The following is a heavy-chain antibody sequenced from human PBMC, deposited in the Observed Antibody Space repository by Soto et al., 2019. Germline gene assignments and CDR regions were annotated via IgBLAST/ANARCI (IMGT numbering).Heavy chain of an antibody. CDR3: ARRLYYDSSGFEGGGMDV. V-gene: IGHV4-4*02. J-gene: IGHJ6*02. CDR1: GGSISSSNW. D-gene: IGHD3-22*01. CDR2: ISHSGTT. Sequence: SETLSLTCAVSGGSISSSNWWSWVRQPPGKGLEWIGEISHSGTTNYNPSLKSRVTISVDTSKNQFSLKLSSVTAADTAVYYCARRLYYDSSGFEGGGMDVWGQGTTVTVSS.